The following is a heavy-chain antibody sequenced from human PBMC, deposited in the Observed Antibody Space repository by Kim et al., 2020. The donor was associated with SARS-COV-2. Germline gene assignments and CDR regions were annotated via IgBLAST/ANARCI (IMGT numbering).Heavy chain of an antibody. D-gene: IGHD3-22*01. Sequence: PSLKSRVTISVDTSKNQFSLKLSSVTAADTAVYYCASQTKYYYDSLGFDYWGQGTLVTVSS. V-gene: IGHV4-31*02. CDR3: ASQTKYYYDSLGFDY. J-gene: IGHJ4*02.